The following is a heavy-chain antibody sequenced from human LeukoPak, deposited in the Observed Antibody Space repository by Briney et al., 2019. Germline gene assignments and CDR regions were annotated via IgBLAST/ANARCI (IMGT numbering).Heavy chain of an antibody. CDR3: ASAADYYDSSGYYIFDY. Sequence: GASVKVSCKASGYTFTGYYMHWVRQAPGQGLEWMGWINPNSGGTNYAQKFQGRVTMTRDTSISTAYMELSRLRSDDTAVYYCASAADYYDSSGYYIFDYWGQGTLVTVSS. D-gene: IGHD3-22*01. V-gene: IGHV1-2*02. CDR1: GYTFTGYY. CDR2: INPNSGGT. J-gene: IGHJ4*02.